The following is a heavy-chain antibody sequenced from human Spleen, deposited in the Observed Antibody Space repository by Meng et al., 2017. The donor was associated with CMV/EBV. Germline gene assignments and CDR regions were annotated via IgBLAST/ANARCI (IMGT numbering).Heavy chain of an antibody. Sequence: LSVTCAVYGESLTDYFWSWLRQSPEKGLEWIGDISHSGRTNYNPSLKSRVTISVDTSNNQFFLTVTSVTAADTAVYYCARGRTDFDSWGQGTLVTVSS. V-gene: IGHV4-34*01. CDR3: ARGRTDFDS. D-gene: IGHD1-14*01. J-gene: IGHJ4*02. CDR1: GESLTDYF. CDR2: ISHSGRT.